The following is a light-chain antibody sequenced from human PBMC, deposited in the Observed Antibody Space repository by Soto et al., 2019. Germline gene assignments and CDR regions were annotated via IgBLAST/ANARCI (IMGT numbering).Light chain of an antibody. J-gene: IGKJ1*01. CDR1: QSITTY. CDR2: AAS. V-gene: IGKV1-39*01. CDR3: QQYYSFPRT. Sequence: DIQMTQSPSSLSASVGDRVTITCRASQSITTYLNWYRQKPGKAPKLLIYAASSSQSGVPSRFSGSGSETEFTLTISCLQSEDFATYYCQQYYSFPRTFGQGTKVDIK.